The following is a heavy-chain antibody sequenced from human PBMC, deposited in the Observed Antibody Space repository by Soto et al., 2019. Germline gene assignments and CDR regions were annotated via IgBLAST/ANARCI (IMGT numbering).Heavy chain of an antibody. CDR1: GYSFTSYW. CDR3: ARRGRYYGSGSYYYGMDV. V-gene: IGHV5-51*01. D-gene: IGHD3-10*01. Sequence: PGESLKISCQGSGYSFTSYWIGWVRQMPGKGLEWMGIIYPGDSDTRYSPSFQGQVTISADKSISTAYLQWSSLKASDTAMYYCARRGRYYGSGSYYYGMDVWGQGTTVTVSS. CDR2: IYPGDSDT. J-gene: IGHJ6*02.